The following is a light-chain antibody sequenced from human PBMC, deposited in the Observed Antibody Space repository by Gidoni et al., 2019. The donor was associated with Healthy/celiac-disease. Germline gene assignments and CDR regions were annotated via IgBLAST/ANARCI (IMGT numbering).Light chain of an antibody. V-gene: IGKV1-39*01. CDR3: QQXYSTXXT. CDR1: QSISSY. J-gene: IGKJ2*01. Sequence: MTQSPSSLSASVGDRVTITCRASQSISSYLNWYQQKPGKAPKLLIYAASSLQSGVPSRFSGSGSGTDFTLTISSLQPEDFATYYCQQXYSTXXTFGXGTKLEIK. CDR2: AAS.